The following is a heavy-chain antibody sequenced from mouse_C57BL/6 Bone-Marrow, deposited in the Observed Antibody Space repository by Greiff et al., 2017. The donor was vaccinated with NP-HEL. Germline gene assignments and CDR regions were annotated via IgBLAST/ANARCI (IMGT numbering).Heavy chain of an antibody. D-gene: IGHD3-1*01. CDR2: ISDGGSYT. V-gene: IGHV5-4*01. Sequence: EVQLVESGGGLVKPGGSLKLSCAASGFTFSSYAMSWVRQTPEKRLEWVATISDGGSYTYYPDNVKGRFTISRDNAKNNLYLQMSHLKSEDTAMYYCARDQGYVFDYWGQGTPLTVSS. J-gene: IGHJ2*01. CDR3: ARDQGYVFDY. CDR1: GFTFSSYA.